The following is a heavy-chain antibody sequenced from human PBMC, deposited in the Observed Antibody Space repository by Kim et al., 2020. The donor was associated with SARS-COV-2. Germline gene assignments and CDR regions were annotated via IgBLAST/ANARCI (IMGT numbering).Heavy chain of an antibody. Sequence: SVTLSLTCTVSGGSISSYYWSWIRQPAGKGLEWIGRIYTSGSTNYNPSLKSRVTMSVDTSKNQFSLKLSSVTAADTAVYYCARDRYCSSTSCYSYGSGSYYPFNYYYYYMDVWGKGTTVTVSS. J-gene: IGHJ6*03. V-gene: IGHV4-4*07. CDR2: IYTSGST. D-gene: IGHD2-2*02. CDR3: ARDRYCSSTSCYSYGSGSYYPFNYYYYYMDV. CDR1: GGSISSYY.